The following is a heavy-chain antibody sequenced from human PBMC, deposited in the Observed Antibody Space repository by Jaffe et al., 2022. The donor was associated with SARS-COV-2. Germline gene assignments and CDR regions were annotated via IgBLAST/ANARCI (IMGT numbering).Heavy chain of an antibody. CDR2: IYWDDDK. CDR1: GFSLSTSGVG. CDR3: AHSVSSIAARIDWYFDL. V-gene: IGHV2-5*02. D-gene: IGHD6-6*01. J-gene: IGHJ2*01. Sequence: QITLKESGPTLVKPTQTLTLTCTFSGFSLSTSGVGVGWIRQPPGKALEWLALIYWDDDKRYSPSLKSRLTITKDTSKNQVVLTMTNMDPVDTATYYCAHSVSSIAARIDWYFDLWGRGTLVTVSS.